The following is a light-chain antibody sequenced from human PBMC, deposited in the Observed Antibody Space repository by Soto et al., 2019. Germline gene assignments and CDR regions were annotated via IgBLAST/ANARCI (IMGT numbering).Light chain of an antibody. Sequence: QSVLTQPASVSGSPGQSITISCTGTSSDVGGYNYVSWYQQHPGKAPKLMIYEVSNRPSGVSNRFSGSKSGNTASLTISGLQAEDEADYYCSSYTSSIILWVFGGGTKLTVL. CDR1: SSDVGGYNY. CDR2: EVS. J-gene: IGLJ3*02. CDR3: SSYTSSIILWV. V-gene: IGLV2-14*01.